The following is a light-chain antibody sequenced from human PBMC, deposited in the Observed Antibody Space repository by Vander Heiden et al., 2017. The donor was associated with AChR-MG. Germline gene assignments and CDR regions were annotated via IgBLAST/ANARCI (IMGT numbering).Light chain of an antibody. CDR1: QIISSNY. CDR3: HQEGSSPRT. J-gene: IGKJ1*01. Sequence: IVLTQSPGTLSLSPGETVTLSCRASQIISSNYLAWYQHRPGQAPTLLIYGASSRATGIPARFSGSGSGTDFTLTISRLESEDFAVYYCHQEGSSPRTFGQGTMVEI. V-gene: IGKV3-20*01. CDR2: GAS.